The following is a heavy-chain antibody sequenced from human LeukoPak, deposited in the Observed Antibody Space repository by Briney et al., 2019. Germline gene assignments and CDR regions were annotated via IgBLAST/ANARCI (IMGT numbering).Heavy chain of an antibody. CDR1: GFTFSSYA. CDR3: ARDHRETYYDFWSGYSTRGYYFDY. CDR2: ISYDGSNR. V-gene: IGHV3-30*04. Sequence: GESLRLSCAASGFTFSSYAMHWVRQAPGKGLEWVAVISYDGSNRYYADSVKGRFTISRDNSKKTLYLQMNSLRAEDTAVYYCARDHRETYYDFWSGYSTRGYYFDYWGQGTLVTVSS. J-gene: IGHJ4*02. D-gene: IGHD3-3*01.